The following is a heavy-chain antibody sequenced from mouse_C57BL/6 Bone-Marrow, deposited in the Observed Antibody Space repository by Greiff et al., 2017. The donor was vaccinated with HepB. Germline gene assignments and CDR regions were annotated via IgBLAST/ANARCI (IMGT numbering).Heavy chain of an antibody. CDR1: GYSFTSYY. CDR2: IYPGSGNT. J-gene: IGHJ4*01. Sequence: QVQLKESGPELVKPGASVKISCKASGYSFTSYYIHWVKQRPGQGLEWIGWIYPGSGNTKYNEKFKGKATLTADTSSSTAYMQLSSLTSEDSAVYYCARQLRLHYYAMDYWGQGTSVTVSS. V-gene: IGHV1-66*01. D-gene: IGHD3-2*02. CDR3: ARQLRLHYYAMDY.